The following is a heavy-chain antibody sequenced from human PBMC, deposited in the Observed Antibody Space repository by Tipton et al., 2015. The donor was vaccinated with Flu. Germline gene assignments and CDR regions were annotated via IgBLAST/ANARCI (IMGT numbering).Heavy chain of an antibody. J-gene: IGHJ3*02. CDR3: ARILTGSLGPFDI. Sequence: TLSLTCTVSGGSISSGSYYWSWIRQPAGKGLEWIGRIYTSGSTNYNPSLKSRVTISLDTSKQQFSLKLSSVTAADTAVYYCARILTGSLGPFDIGGQGTMVAVSA. V-gene: IGHV4-61*02. D-gene: IGHD3-9*01. CDR2: IYTSGST. CDR1: GGSISSGSYY.